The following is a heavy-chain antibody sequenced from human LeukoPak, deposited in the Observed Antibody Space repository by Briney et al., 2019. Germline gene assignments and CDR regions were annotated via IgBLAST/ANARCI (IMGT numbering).Heavy chain of an antibody. J-gene: IGHJ6*03. Sequence: SETLSLTCAVYGGSFSGYYWSWIRQPPGKGLEWIGYVYDNGDTNYHPSFTGRVSTSVDVSKNQFSLKLASVLAADTADYFCARLSDYDVDTSHYMDVWGKGTTVTVSS. V-gene: IGHV4-59*01. D-gene: IGHD3-22*01. CDR1: GGSFSGYY. CDR2: VYDNGDT. CDR3: ARLSDYDVDTSHYMDV.